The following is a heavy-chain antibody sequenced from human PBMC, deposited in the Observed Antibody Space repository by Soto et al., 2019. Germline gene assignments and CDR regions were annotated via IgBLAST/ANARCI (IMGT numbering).Heavy chain of an antibody. J-gene: IGHJ4*02. CDR3: ARDRYYYDSSGYPDY. Sequence: QVQLVQSGAEVKKPGASVEVSCKASGYTFTSYGISWVRQAPGQGLEWMGWISAYNGNTNYAQKLQGRVTMTTDTSTSTAYMELRSLRSDDTAVYYCARDRYYYDSSGYPDYWGQGTLVTVSS. CDR2: ISAYNGNT. V-gene: IGHV1-18*01. CDR1: GYTFTSYG. D-gene: IGHD3-22*01.